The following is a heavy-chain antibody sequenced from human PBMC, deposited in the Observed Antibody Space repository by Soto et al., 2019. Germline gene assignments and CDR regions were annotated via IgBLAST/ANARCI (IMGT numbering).Heavy chain of an antibody. V-gene: IGHV3-23*01. Sequence: GGSLRLSCAASGFTFSSYAVSWVRQAPGKGPEWISSISGSGSTIYYADSVKGRFTISRDNSKNTLYLQMSSLRAEDTAVYYCSKVFYYYDSSGYYYFDYWGQGTLVTVSS. CDR1: GFTFSSYA. D-gene: IGHD3-22*01. J-gene: IGHJ4*02. CDR3: SKVFYYYDSSGYYYFDY. CDR2: ISGSGSTI.